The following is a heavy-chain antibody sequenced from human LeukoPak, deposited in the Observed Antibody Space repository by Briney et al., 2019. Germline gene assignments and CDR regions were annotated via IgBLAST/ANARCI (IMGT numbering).Heavy chain of an antibody. CDR1: GFTFSNYG. Sequence: GGSLGLSCAASGFTFSNYGLHWVRQAPGKGLEWVAVIAYDGSSKYYADSVKGRFTISRDTSQRTLYLQMNSLRADDTAVYYCGKCPQYRDILGWIDPWGQGTQVTVSS. J-gene: IGHJ5*02. CDR3: GKCPQYRDILGWIDP. D-gene: IGHD3-9*01. CDR2: IAYDGSSK. V-gene: IGHV3-30*18.